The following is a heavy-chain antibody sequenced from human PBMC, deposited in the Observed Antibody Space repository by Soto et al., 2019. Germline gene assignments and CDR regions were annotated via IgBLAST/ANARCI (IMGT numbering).Heavy chain of an antibody. CDR1: GYTFTGYY. CDR2: INPNSGGT. V-gene: IGHV1-2*04. Sequence: GASVKVSCKASGYTFTGYYMHWVRQAPGQGLEWMGWINPNSGGTNYAQKFQGWVTMTRDTSTSTVYMELSSLRSEDTAVYYCARIGKRFFDYWGQGTLVTVSS. J-gene: IGHJ4*02. CDR3: ARIGKRFFDY.